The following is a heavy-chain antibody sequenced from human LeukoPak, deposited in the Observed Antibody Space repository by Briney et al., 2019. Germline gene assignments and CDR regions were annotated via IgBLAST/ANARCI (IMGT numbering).Heavy chain of an antibody. CDR1: GYTFTTYA. CDR3: ATSGAPHGSSPPRY. CDR2: IYTDAGNT. Sequence: GASVKVSCKASGYTFTTYAMHWVRQAPGQRPEWMGYIYTDAGNTKYSQKFQDRVAITRDTSASTVYLDLSSLRSEDTAVYYCATSGAPHGSSPPRYWGQGTLVTVSS. V-gene: IGHV1-3*04. D-gene: IGHD6-6*01. J-gene: IGHJ4*02.